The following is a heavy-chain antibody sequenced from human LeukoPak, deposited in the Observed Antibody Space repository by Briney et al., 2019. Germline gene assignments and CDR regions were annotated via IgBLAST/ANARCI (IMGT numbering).Heavy chain of an antibody. CDR2: ISAYNGNT. J-gene: IGHJ4*02. D-gene: IGHD1-26*01. V-gene: IGHV1-18*01. CDR3: ARGRSSYSGSYSEYNY. Sequence: GSVKVSCKASGYTFTSYGISWVRQAPGQGLEWMGWISAYNGNTNYAQKLQGRVTMTTDTSTSTAYMELRSLRSDDTAVYYCARGRSSYSGSYSEYNYWGQGTLVTVPS. CDR1: GYTFTSYG.